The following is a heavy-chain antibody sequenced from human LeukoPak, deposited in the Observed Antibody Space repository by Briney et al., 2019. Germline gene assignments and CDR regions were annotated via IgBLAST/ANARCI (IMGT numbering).Heavy chain of an antibody. CDR3: ARKRNWNDGFDY. J-gene: IGHJ4*02. Sequence: SETLSLTCTVSGGSISSYYWSWIRQPPGKGLEWIGYIYYSGSTNYNPSLKSRVTISVDKSKNQFSLKLSTVTAADTAVYYCARKRNWNDGFDYWGQGTLVTVSS. D-gene: IGHD1-1*01. V-gene: IGHV4-59*12. CDR2: IYYSGST. CDR1: GGSISSYY.